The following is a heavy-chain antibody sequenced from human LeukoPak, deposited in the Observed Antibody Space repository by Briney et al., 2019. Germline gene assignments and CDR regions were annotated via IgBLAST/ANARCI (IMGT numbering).Heavy chain of an antibody. CDR2: IKNKTNGGTT. Sequence: GGSLRLSCAASGFTLGHAYMSWVRQAPGKGLEWVGRIKNKTNGGTTDYAAPVKGRFTISRDDSKNTLYLQMNSLKTEDTAVYYCSATIVGVTTWFDPWGQGTLVTVSS. CDR3: SATIVGVTTWFDP. CDR1: GFTLGHAY. J-gene: IGHJ5*02. D-gene: IGHD1-26*01. V-gene: IGHV3-15*01.